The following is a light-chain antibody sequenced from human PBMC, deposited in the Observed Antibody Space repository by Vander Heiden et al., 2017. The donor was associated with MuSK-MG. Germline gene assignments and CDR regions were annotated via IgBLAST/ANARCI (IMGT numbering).Light chain of an antibody. V-gene: IGLV1-40*01. J-gene: IGLJ3*02. CDR1: SSNIGAGYY. Sequence: SVLPQSPSVSGAPWQRVTISCTGSSSNIGAGYYVHWYQQLPGTAPILRSYGNSHRPSGVPDRFSGSKSGTSESLAITVLQAEDEADYYCQYYDSSLSFVFGGGTKLTVL. CDR3: QYYDSSLSFV. CDR2: GNS.